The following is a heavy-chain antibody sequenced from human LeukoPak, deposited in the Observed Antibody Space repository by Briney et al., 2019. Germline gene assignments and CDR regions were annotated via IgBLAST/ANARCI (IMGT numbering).Heavy chain of an antibody. Sequence: GASVKVSCKDSGYTFTSYDINSVGHATGQGLEGMGWMNPNSGNTGYEQKFQGRVTMTRNTSITTAYMEMSSLRSEYTAVYCCARGLVVVTARLYYYHYMDVWGKGTTVTVSS. CDR3: ARGLVVVTARLYYYHYMDV. CDR2: MNPNSGNT. D-gene: IGHD2-21*02. CDR1: GYTFTSYD. J-gene: IGHJ6*03. V-gene: IGHV1-8*01.